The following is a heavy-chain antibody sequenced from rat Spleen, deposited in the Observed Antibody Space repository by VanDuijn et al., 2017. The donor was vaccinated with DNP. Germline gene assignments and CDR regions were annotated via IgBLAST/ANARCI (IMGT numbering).Heavy chain of an antibody. CDR2: ITSSGGST. J-gene: IGHJ4*01. D-gene: IGHD1-2*01. CDR1: GFTFSNYG. V-gene: IGHV5S13*01. Sequence: EVQLVESGGGLVQPGRSLKLSCAASGFTFSNYGMAWIRQVPGKGLEWVASITSSGGSTYYPDSVKGRFTISRDNAKNTLYLQMNSLRSEDTATYYCARALSSSYIYDYAMDAWGQGTSVTVSS. CDR3: ARALSSSYIYDYAMDA.